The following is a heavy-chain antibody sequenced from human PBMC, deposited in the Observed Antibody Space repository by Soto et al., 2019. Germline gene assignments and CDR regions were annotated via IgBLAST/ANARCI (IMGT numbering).Heavy chain of an antibody. J-gene: IGHJ3*02. CDR2: INPNSGGT. V-gene: IGHV1-2*04. Sequence: ASVKVSCKASGYTFTCYYMHWVRQAPGQGLEWMGWINPNSGGTNYAQKFQGWVTMTRDTSISTAYMELSRLRSDDTAVYYCARGGTVVTDAFDIWGQGTMVTVSS. CDR1: GYTFTCYY. CDR3: ARGGTVVTDAFDI. D-gene: IGHD2-15*01.